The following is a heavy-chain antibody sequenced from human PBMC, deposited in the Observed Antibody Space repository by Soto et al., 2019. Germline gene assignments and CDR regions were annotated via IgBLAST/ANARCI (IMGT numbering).Heavy chain of an antibody. V-gene: IGHV4-31*03. CDR3: ARVGGINWFDP. CDR2: IYYSGST. Sequence: QVQLQESGPGLLKPSQTLSLTCPVSVGSISSGGYYWSWIRQHPGKGLEWIGYIYYSGSTYYNPSLKSRVTISVDTSKNQFSLKLSSVTAADTAVYYCARVGGINWFDPWGQGTLVTVSS. D-gene: IGHD3-16*01. J-gene: IGHJ5*02. CDR1: VGSISSGGYY.